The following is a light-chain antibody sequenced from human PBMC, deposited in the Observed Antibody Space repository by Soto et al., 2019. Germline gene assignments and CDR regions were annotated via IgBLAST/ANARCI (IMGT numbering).Light chain of an antibody. Sequence: EIVMTQSPATLSVSHGERATLSFRASQSVSSTLAWYQQKPGQAPRLLIYGASTRATGIPARFSGSGSGTEFTLTISSLQSEDFAVYYCQQYNNWPPSTFGQGTRLEIK. CDR1: QSVSST. CDR3: QQYNNWPPST. J-gene: IGKJ5*01. V-gene: IGKV3-15*01. CDR2: GAS.